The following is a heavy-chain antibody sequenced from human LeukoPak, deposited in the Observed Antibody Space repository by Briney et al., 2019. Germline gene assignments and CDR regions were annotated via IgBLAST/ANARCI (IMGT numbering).Heavy chain of an antibody. CDR2: INTDGNIT. Sequence: PGGFLRLSCAASGFTFSNYWMHWVRQAPGEGPVWVSRINTDGNITTYADSVKGRFSISRDNAKNALYLQMNSLRAEDTAVFYCARELSGSISRHFDYWGQGTLVTVSS. CDR3: ARELSGSISRHFDY. J-gene: IGHJ4*02. D-gene: IGHD2-15*01. V-gene: IGHV3-74*01. CDR1: GFTFSNYW.